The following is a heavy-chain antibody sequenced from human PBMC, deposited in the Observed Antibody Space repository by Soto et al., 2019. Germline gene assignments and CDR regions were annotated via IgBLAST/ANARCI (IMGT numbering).Heavy chain of an antibody. J-gene: IGHJ6*02. D-gene: IGHD5-18*01. CDR3: ARASHSAENTAMDQPQYYYYGMDV. CDR1: GGSIGSDHYY. Sequence: KPSETLSLTCTVSGGSIGSDHYYWGWIRQSPGKGLEWIASIYYSGDTYFNPSLRSRVSISVDTSKNQFSLNLNSVTAADTAVYYCARASHSAENTAMDQPQYYYYGMDVWGQGTTVTVSS. V-gene: IGHV4-39*01. CDR2: IYYSGDT.